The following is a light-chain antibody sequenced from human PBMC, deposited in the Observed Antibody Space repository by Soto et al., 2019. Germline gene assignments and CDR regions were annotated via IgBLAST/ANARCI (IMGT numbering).Light chain of an antibody. CDR1: QSVSSY. CDR2: DAS. J-gene: IGKJ4*01. V-gene: IGKV3-11*01. Sequence: EIVLTQSPATLSLSPGERATLSCRASQSVSSYLAWYQQKRGQAPRLLIYDASNRATGIPARFSGGGSGTYFTLTISSLEPEDFAVYYCQQRSNWPLTFGGGTKVEIK. CDR3: QQRSNWPLT.